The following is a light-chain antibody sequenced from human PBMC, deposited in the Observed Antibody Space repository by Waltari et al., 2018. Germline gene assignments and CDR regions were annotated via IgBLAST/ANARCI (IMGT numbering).Light chain of an antibody. CDR3: VLYMGRDIL. CDR1: SGLVATTYS. Sequence: QTVVTQEQSFSVSPGGTVTLTCGLSSGLVATTYSLSCYPQSPGQAPRPLIYSTNTPPSGVPDRFSGSILGNRAALTITGAQADDESHYHCVLYMGRDILFGGGTKLTVL. V-gene: IGLV8-61*01. CDR2: STN. J-gene: IGLJ3*02.